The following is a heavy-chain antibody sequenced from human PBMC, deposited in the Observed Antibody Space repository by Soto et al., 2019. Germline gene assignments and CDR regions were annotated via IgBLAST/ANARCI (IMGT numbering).Heavy chain of an antibody. J-gene: IGHJ6*02. Sequence: QVQLVQSGAEVKKPGSSVKVSCKASGGTFSSYAISWVRQAPGQGLEWMGGIIPIFRTANYAQKFQGRVTITADKSTSRAYMEVSRLRSEDTAVYYCARDRPIVVVAAAVSLRLYSCYGMDVSGQGTTVTVSS. CDR3: ARDRPIVVVAAAVSLRLYSCYGMDV. V-gene: IGHV1-69*06. D-gene: IGHD2-2*01. CDR2: IIPIFRTA. CDR1: GGTFSSYA.